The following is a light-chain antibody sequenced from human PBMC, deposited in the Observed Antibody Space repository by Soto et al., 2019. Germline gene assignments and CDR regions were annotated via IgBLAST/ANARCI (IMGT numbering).Light chain of an antibody. CDR2: DVS. J-gene: IGLJ1*01. CDR1: SSDVGGYKH. Sequence: QSALTQPRSVSGSPGQSVTISCTGTSSDVGGYKHVSWYQEHPGKAPKLMIYDVSKRPSGVPDRFSGSTSGNTASLTISGLQAEDEADYSCCSYAGSYTYVFGTGTKLTVL. V-gene: IGLV2-11*01. CDR3: CSYAGSYTYV.